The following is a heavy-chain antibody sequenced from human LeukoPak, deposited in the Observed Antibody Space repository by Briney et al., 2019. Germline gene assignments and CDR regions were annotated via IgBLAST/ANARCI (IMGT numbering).Heavy chain of an antibody. D-gene: IGHD3-16*02. CDR2: ITGRGDNT. CDR1: GFSLTSYA. CDR3: AKNYDPIWGTYRWAFDS. Sequence: TGGSLRLSCAASGFSLTSYAMTWVRQVAGKGLEWVSSITGRGDNTYYADSVKGRFTISRDTSKNILYVQMNSLRVEDTAVYFCAKNYDPIWGTYRWAFDSWGQGTLVTVSS. J-gene: IGHJ4*02. V-gene: IGHV3-23*01.